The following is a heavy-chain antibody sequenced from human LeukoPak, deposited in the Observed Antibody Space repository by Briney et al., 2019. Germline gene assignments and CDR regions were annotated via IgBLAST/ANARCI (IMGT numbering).Heavy chain of an antibody. V-gene: IGHV4-61*02. D-gene: IGHD3-3*01. J-gene: IGHJ5*02. CDR1: GGSISSSSYY. CDR2: IYTSGST. CDR3: ARERPFWSGLRGSNWFDT. Sequence: SETLSLTCTVSGGSISSSSYYWGWIRQPPGKGLEWIGRIYTSGSTNYNPSLKSRVTISVDTSKNQFSLKLNSVTAADTAVYYCARERPFWSGLRGSNWFDTWGQGTLVTVSS.